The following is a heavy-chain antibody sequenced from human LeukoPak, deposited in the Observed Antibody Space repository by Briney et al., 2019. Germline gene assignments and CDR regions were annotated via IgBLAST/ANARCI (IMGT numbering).Heavy chain of an antibody. Sequence: GGSLRLSCAASGFTFSSYSMNWVRQAPGKGLEWVSSISSSSSYIYYADSVKGRFTISRDNAKNSLYLQMNSLRAEDTAVYYCARDPRGDYGDSNVAATWGQGTLVTVSS. J-gene: IGHJ4*02. CDR2: ISSSSSYI. V-gene: IGHV3-21*01. D-gene: IGHD4-17*01. CDR3: ARDPRGDYGDSNVAAT. CDR1: GFTFSSYS.